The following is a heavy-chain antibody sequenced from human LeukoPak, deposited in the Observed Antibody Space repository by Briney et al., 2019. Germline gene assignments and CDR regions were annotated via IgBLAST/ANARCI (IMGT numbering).Heavy chain of an antibody. V-gene: IGHV4-4*07. J-gene: IGHJ4*02. CDR3: AREWHHVFDY. D-gene: IGHD5-12*01. CDR2: IYPRESP. CDR1: GGSISSYS. Sequence: SETLSLTCTVSGGSISSYSWSWVRQPAGKGLEWIGRIYPRESPNYNPSLKSRVIMSVDKSKNQFSLKLRSVTAADTAVYYCAREWHHVFDYWGRGNLVTVSS.